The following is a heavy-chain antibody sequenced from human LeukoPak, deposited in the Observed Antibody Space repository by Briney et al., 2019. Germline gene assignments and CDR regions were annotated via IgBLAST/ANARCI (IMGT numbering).Heavy chain of an antibody. J-gene: IGHJ4*02. D-gene: IGHD1-14*01. CDR1: GFRFSSYE. V-gene: IGHV3-48*03. CDR2: IGNTGRTI. CDR3: VRGDRYFFDY. Sequence: GGSLRLSCAASGFRFSSYEMNWVRQAPGRGLEWVSYIGNTGRTIYYVDSVKGRFTVSRDNAKNSLYLQMNSLGAEDTAIYYCVRGDRYFFDYWGQGTLVTVSS.